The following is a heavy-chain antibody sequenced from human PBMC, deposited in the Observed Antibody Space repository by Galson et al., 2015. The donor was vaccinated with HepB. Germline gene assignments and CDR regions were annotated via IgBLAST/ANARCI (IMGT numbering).Heavy chain of an antibody. CDR2: TYYRSKWHN. J-gene: IGHJ4*02. CDR3: ARGGGYDSPLDY. V-gene: IGHV6-1*01. D-gene: IGHD3-22*01. Sequence: CAISGDSVSSNSAAWNWIRQSPSKGLEWLGRTYYRSKWHNDYALSVKSRITINPDTSKNQFSLKLSSVTAADTAVYYCARGGGYDSPLDYWGQGTLVTVSS. CDR1: GDSVSSNSAA.